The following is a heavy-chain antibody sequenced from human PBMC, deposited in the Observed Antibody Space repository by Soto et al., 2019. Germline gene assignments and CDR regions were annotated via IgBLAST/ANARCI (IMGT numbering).Heavy chain of an antibody. CDR3: AREPGIAAAGTDYFDY. CDR2: IKQDGSEK. CDR1: GFTFSSYW. V-gene: IGHV3-7*01. Sequence: GGSLRLSCAASGFTFSSYWMSWVRQAPGKGLEWVANIKQDGSEKYYVDSVKGRFTISRDNAKNSLYLQMNSLRAEDTAVYYCAREPGIAAAGTDYFDYWGQGTLVTVSS. J-gene: IGHJ4*02. D-gene: IGHD6-13*01.